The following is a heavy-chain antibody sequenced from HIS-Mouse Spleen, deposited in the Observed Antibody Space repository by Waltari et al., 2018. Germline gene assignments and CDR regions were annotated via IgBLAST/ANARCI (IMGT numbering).Heavy chain of an antibody. V-gene: IGHV3-30*18. CDR1: GFTSSSYG. D-gene: IGHD4-17*01. J-gene: IGHJ4*02. CDR2: ISYDGSNK. CDR3: AKDDGDELDY. Sequence: QVQLVESGGGVVQRGRSLRLSCAAPGFTSSSYGMLWVRQAPGKGLEWVAVISYDGSNKYYADSVKGRFTISRDNSKNTLYLQMNSLRAEDTAVYYCAKDDGDELDYWGQGTLVTVSS.